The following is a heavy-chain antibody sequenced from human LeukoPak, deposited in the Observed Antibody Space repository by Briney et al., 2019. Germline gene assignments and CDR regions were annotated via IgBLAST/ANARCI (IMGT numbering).Heavy chain of an antibody. V-gene: IGHV5-51*01. CDR1: GYSFTSYW. D-gene: IGHD3-10*01. Sequence: NLGESLKISCKGSGYSFTSYWIGWVRQMPGKGLEWMGIIYPGDSDTRYSPSFQGQVTISVDKSITTAYLQWNSLKASDTAMYYCARRGYYGSGTYMADYWGQGTLVTVSS. J-gene: IGHJ4*02. CDR2: IYPGDSDT. CDR3: ARRGYYGSGTYMADY.